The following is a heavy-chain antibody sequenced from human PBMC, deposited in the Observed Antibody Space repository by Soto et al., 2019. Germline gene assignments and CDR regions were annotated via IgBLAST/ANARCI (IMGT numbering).Heavy chain of an antibody. CDR2: TYYRSKWYN. V-gene: IGHV6-1*01. J-gene: IGHJ4*02. Sequence: QTLSLTCAISGDSVSGNSAAWNWVRQSPSRGLEWLGRTYYRSKWYNDYAVSVKSRITIIPDTSKNQFSLQLNSVTPEDTAVYYCARAPVGYCSSTSCYSSQVFDAWGQGTLVTVSS. D-gene: IGHD2-2*01. CDR3: ARAPVGYCSSTSCYSSQVFDA. CDR1: GDSVSGNSAA.